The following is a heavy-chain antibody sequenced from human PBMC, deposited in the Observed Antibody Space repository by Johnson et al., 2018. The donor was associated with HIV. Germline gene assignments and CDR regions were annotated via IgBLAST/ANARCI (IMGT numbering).Heavy chain of an antibody. CDR2: ISSSGSTI. Sequence: QVQLVESGGGLVKPGGSLRLSCAASGFTFSDYYMSWIRQAPGKGLEWVSYISSSGSTIYYADSVKGRFTISRDNAKNSLYPQMNSLRAEDTAVYYCARDRVPAAIGLAYRGAFDIWGQGTMVSVSS. J-gene: IGHJ3*02. V-gene: IGHV3-11*04. D-gene: IGHD2-2*02. CDR3: ARDRVPAAIGLAYRGAFDI. CDR1: GFTFSDYY.